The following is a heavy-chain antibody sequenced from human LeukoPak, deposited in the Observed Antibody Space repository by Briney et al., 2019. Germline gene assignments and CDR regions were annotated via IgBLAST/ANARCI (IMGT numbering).Heavy chain of an antibody. CDR3: VRDAGGY. V-gene: IGHV3-30-3*01. CDR2: ISSDGSKK. CDR1: GFTLRTYA. J-gene: IGHJ4*02. D-gene: IGHD1-14*01. Sequence: GRSLRLSCVASGFTLRTYAVHWVRQAPGKGLEWVAVISSDGSKKFYSDSVKGQFTISRDNSKNTLYLQMNSLRTEDTGVYFCVRDAGGYWGQGTLVTVSS.